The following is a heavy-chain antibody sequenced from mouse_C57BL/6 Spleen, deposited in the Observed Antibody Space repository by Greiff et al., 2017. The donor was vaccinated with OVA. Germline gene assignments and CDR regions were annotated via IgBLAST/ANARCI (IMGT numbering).Heavy chain of an antibody. D-gene: IGHD1-1*01. V-gene: IGHV1-80*01. CDR3: AREGVFSTTVVRDY. Sequence: VQLQQSGAELVKPGASVKISCKASGYAFSSYWMNWVKQRPGKGLAWIGQIYPGDGDTNYNGKFKGKATLTADKSSSTAYMQLSSLTSEDSAVSFCAREGVFSTTVVRDYWGQGTTLTVSS. CDR2: IYPGDGDT. J-gene: IGHJ2*01. CDR1: GYAFSSYW.